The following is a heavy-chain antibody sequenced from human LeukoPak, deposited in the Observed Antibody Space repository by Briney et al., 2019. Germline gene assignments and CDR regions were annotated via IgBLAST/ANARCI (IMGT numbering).Heavy chain of an antibody. CDR2: IRSKAYGGTT. J-gene: IGHJ4*02. CDR3: TPYGY. D-gene: IGHD3-16*01. Sequence: QPGRSLRLSCTASGSTFGDYAMSWVRQAPGKGLEWVGFIRSKAYGGTTEYAASVKGRFTISRDDSKSIAYLQMNSLKTEDTAVYYCTPYGYWGQGTLVTVSS. V-gene: IGHV3-49*04. CDR1: GSTFGDYA.